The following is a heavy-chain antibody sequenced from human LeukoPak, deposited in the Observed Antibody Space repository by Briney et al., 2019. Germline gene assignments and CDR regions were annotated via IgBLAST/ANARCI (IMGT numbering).Heavy chain of an antibody. D-gene: IGHD6-13*01. Sequence: SETLSLTCTVSGGSISSYYWSWIRQPPGKGLEWIGYIYYSGSTNYNPSLKSRVTISVDTSKNQFSLKLSSVTAADTALYYCAIRFGRLEAGGTPFDSWGQGTLVTVSS. J-gene: IGHJ4*02. CDR1: GGSISSYY. V-gene: IGHV4-59*12. CDR3: AIRFGRLEAGGTPFDS. CDR2: IYYSGST.